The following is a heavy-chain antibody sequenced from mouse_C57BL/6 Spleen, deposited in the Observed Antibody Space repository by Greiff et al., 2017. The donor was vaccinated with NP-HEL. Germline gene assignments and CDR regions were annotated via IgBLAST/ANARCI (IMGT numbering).Heavy chain of an antibody. CDR3: ALDGSSYYFDY. Sequence: VQLQESGAELARPGASVKMSCKASGYTFTSYTMHWVKQRPGQGLEWIGYINPSSGYTKYNQKFKDKATLTADKSSSTAYMQLSSLTSEDSAVYYCALDGSSYYFDYWGQGTTLTVSS. CDR2: INPSSGYT. D-gene: IGHD1-1*01. V-gene: IGHV1-4*01. J-gene: IGHJ2*01. CDR1: GYTFTSYT.